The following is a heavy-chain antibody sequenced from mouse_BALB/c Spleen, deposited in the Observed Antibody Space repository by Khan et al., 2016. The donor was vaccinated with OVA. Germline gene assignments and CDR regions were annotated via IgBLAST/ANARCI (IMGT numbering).Heavy chain of an antibody. Sequence: QVQLKQSGAELAKPGASVKMSCKASGYTFTSYWMHWVKQRPGQGLEWIGYINPATDYTEYNQKFKNKATLTADKSSSTAYMQRSSLTSEDSAVYYCVNHGSSSAWFTYWGQGTPVTVSA. V-gene: IGHV1-7*01. CDR1: GYTFTSYW. CDR3: VNHGSSSAWFTY. D-gene: IGHD1-1*01. CDR2: INPATDYT. J-gene: IGHJ3*01.